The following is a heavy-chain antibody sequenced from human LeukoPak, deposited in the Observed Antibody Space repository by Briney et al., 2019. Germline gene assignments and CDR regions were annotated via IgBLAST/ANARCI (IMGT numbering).Heavy chain of an antibody. Sequence: GGSLRLSGAASGFTFSSYSMNWVRQAPGKGLEWVSSISSSSSYIYYADSVKGRFTISRDNAKNSLYLQMNSLRAEDTAVYYCAREGGDIVASYMDVWGKGTTVTVSS. CDR3: AREGGDIVASYMDV. V-gene: IGHV3-21*01. CDR1: GFTFSSYS. J-gene: IGHJ6*03. D-gene: IGHD2-15*01. CDR2: ISSSSSYI.